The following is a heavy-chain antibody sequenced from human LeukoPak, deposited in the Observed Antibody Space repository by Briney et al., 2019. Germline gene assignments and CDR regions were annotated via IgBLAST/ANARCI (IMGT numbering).Heavy chain of an antibody. J-gene: IGHJ4*02. D-gene: IGHD3-22*01. Sequence: PSETLSLTCAVSGASITSNTYSWGWIRQPPGKGLEWIGSMEWIGSIYHSGSAYYNPSLKSRVTISVDTSKNQFSLKLSSVTAADTAVYYCARGPPKGHDDSSDYYVPACFDYWGQGTLVTVSS. CDR2: IYHSGSA. CDR3: ARGPPKGHDDSSDYYVPACFDY. CDR1: GASITSNTYS. V-gene: IGHV4-39*07.